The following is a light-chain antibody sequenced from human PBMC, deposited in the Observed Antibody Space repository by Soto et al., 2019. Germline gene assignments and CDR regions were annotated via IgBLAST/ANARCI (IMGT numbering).Light chain of an antibody. Sequence: EIVLTQSPGTLSLSPGERATLSCRASQSVSSSFLAWYQQKPGKHKQLLIYDTVSRDAGVPGRFRGIGSGTEFTLTISSLQSEDYGVYFCQQYVNWPKTFGHGTKVDIK. V-gene: IGKV3-20*01. CDR1: QSVSSSF. CDR2: DTV. CDR3: QQYVNWPKT. J-gene: IGKJ1*01.